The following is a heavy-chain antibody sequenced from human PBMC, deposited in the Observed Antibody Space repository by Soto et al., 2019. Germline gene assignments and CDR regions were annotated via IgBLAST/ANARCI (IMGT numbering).Heavy chain of an antibody. J-gene: IGHJ4*02. D-gene: IGHD6-13*01. CDR2: IIPIFGTA. V-gene: IGHV1-69*13. CDR3: ARTGIAAAGTPPHYFDY. Sequence: SVKVSCKASGGTFSSYAISWVRQAPGQGLEWMGGIIPIFGTANYAQKFQGRVTITADESTSTAYMELSSLRSEDTAVYYCARTGIAAAGTPPHYFDYWGQGTLVTVSS. CDR1: GGTFSSYA.